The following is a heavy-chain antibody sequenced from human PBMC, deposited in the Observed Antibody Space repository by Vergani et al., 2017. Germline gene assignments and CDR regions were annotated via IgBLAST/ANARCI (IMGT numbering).Heavy chain of an antibody. J-gene: IGHJ6*03. CDR2: IYLNDDQ. V-gene: IGHV2-5*04. Sequence: QITLKESGPTLVKPTQTLTLTCTFSGFSLNTRGVSVAWIRQPPGKALDWLGLIYLNDDQHYSPSLNNRLTITKDTSKNQVVLTMTNMDYVDTGTYYCVYRKTECVTICCFYPFYYFYYIHVWGKGTTVTVSS. CDR3: VYRKTECVTICCFYPFYYFYYIHV. CDR1: GFSLNTRGVS. D-gene: IGHD4-11*01.